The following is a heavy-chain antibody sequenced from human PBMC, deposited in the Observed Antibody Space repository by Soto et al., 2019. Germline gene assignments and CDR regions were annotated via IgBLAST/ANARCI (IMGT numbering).Heavy chain of an antibody. Sequence: QVQLVESGGGVVQPGRSLRLSCAASGFTFSSYGMHWVRQAPGKGLEWVAVISYDGSNKYYADSVKGRFTISRDNSKNTLYLQMNSLGAEDTAVYYCASERASIAARTAFFDYWGQGTLVTVSS. CDR1: GFTFSSYG. D-gene: IGHD6-6*01. V-gene: IGHV3-30*03. J-gene: IGHJ4*02. CDR2: ISYDGSNK. CDR3: ASERASIAARTAFFDY.